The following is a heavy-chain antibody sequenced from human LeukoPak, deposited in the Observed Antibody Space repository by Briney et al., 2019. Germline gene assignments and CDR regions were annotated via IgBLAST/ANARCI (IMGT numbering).Heavy chain of an antibody. D-gene: IGHD6-13*01. J-gene: IGHJ6*03. CDR2: INPNSGGT. CDR1: GYTFTGYY. Sequence: KPGASVKVSCKASGYTFTGYYMHWVRQAPGQGLEWMGRINPNSGGTNYAQKFQGRVTMTRDTSISTAYMELSRLRSEDTAVYYCAARTSSWPTYYYYYMDVWGKGTTVTVSS. V-gene: IGHV1-2*06. CDR3: AARTSSWPTYYYYYMDV.